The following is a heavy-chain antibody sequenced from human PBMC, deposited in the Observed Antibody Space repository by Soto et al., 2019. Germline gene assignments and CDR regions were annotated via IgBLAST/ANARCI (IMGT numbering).Heavy chain of an antibody. V-gene: IGHV3-30*18. D-gene: IGHD6-19*01. CDR2: ISYDGSNK. CDR3: AKDDQVFVQWLVRLYYYGMDV. J-gene: IGHJ6*02. CDR1: GFTFSSYG. Sequence: GGSLRLSCAASGFTFSSYGMHWVRQAPGKGLEWVAVISYDGSNKYYADSVKGRFTISRDNSKNTLYLQMNSLRAEDTAVYYCAKDDQVFVQWLVRLYYYGMDVWGQGTTVTVSS.